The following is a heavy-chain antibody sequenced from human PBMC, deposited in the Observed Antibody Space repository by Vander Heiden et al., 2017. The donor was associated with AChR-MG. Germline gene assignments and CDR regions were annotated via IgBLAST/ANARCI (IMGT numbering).Heavy chain of an antibody. CDR3: ARGAGWYMY. Sequence: QVQLQESGPGLLKPSETLSLTCTVSGDSMTSDYWSWLRQPPGQGLEWIGYIHYSGKTNYNPSLKSRVTLSLDTSKNQFSLNLNSVTAADTAVYYCARGAGWYMYWGQGTLVTVSS. CDR2: IHYSGKT. V-gene: IGHV4-59*01. D-gene: IGHD6-19*01. CDR1: GDSMTSDY. J-gene: IGHJ4*02.